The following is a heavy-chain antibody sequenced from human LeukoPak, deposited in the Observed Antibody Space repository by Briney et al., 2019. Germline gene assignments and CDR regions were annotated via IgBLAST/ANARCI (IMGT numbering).Heavy chain of an antibody. D-gene: IGHD1-7*01. V-gene: IGHV1-3*01. CDR3: ARGPGITGTAPGMDV. Sequence: GASVKVSCKASGYTFTSYGIHWVRQAPGQRLEWMGWINAGNGNTKYSQKFQGRVTITRDTSASTAYMELSSLRSEDTAVYYCARGPGITGTAPGMDVWGQGTTVTVSS. CDR2: INAGNGNT. J-gene: IGHJ6*02. CDR1: GYTFTSYG.